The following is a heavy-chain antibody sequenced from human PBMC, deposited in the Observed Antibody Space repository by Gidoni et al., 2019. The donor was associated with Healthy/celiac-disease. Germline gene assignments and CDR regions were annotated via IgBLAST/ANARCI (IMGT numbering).Heavy chain of an antibody. Sequence: QVQLQESGPGLVKPSATLSLTCTVSGASIISYYWSWIRQPPGKGLEWIGYIYYSGSTNYNPSLKRRVTISVDTSKNQFSLKLSSVTAADTAVYYCARGARGQWLYNWFDPWGQGTLVTVSS. CDR3: ARGARGQWLYNWFDP. V-gene: IGHV4-59*01. CDR2: IYYSGST. CDR1: GASIISYY. J-gene: IGHJ5*02. D-gene: IGHD6-19*01.